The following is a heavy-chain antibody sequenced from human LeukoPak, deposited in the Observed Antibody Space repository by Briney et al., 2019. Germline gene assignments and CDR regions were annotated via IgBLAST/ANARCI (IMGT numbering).Heavy chain of an antibody. V-gene: IGHV4-34*01. J-gene: IGHJ6*02. CDR3: ARGTRFYYYGMDV. Sequence: MTSETLSLTCAVYGGSFGGYYWSWIRQPPGKGLEWIGEINHSGSTNYNPSLKSRVTISVDTSKSQFSLKLSSVTAADTAVYYCARGTRFYYYGMDVWGQGTTVTVSS. CDR1: GGSFGGYY. D-gene: IGHD3-3*01. CDR2: INHSGST.